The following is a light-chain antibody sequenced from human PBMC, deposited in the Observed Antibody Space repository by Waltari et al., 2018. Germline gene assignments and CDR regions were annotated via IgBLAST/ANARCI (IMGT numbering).Light chain of an antibody. CDR2: DAS. V-gene: IGKV3-11*01. J-gene: IGKJ4*01. CDR1: QSVSSN. Sequence: ENLLTQSPGTLSLSPGERATLSCRASQSVSSNLAWYQQKPGQVPRLLIYDASNRATGIPARFSGSGSGTGFILTISSLEPEDFAVYYCQQRTHSLTFGGGTKVEIK. CDR3: QQRTHSLT.